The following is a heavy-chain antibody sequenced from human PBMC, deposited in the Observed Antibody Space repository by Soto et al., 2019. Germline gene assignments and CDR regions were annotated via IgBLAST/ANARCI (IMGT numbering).Heavy chain of an antibody. Sequence: PXESLKISCKTSGYSFTTYWPGWVRQMPGKGLEWMGIINPGDSEIRYSPSFQGRVTISADRSINTAYLQWSSLEASDTAIYYCARHEQFYYQLYGMDVWGQGTTVTVSS. CDR3: ARHEQFYYQLYGMDV. V-gene: IGHV5-51*01. CDR2: INPGDSEI. D-gene: IGHD3-22*01. J-gene: IGHJ6*02. CDR1: GYSFTTYW.